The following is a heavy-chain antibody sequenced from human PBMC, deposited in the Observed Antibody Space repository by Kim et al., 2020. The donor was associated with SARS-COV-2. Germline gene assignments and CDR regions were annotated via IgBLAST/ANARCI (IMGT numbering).Heavy chain of an antibody. CDR3: ARDLVEDIVVVPAALLLVNYYYGMDV. Sequence: GGSLRLSCAASGFTFSSYSMNWVRQAPGKGLEWVSSISSSSSYIYYADSVKGRFTISRDNAKNSLYLQMNSLRAEDTAVYYCARDLVEDIVVVPAALLLVNYYYGMDVWGQGTTVTVSS. V-gene: IGHV3-21*01. D-gene: IGHD2-2*01. CDR1: GFTFSSYS. J-gene: IGHJ6*02. CDR2: ISSSSSYI.